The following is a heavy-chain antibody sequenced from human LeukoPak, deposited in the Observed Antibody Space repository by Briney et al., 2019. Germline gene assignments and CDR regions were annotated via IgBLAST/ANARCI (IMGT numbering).Heavy chain of an antibody. J-gene: IGHJ3*02. Sequence: SETLSLTCAVSGRSISSTNWWSWVRQSPGKGLEWIGEIYHSGSTNYKPSLRSRVTISVDKSENQFSLNLSSVTAADTAVYYCVANGWYALDIWGQGTMVTVSS. CDR1: GRSISSTNW. CDR3: VANGWYALDI. CDR2: IYHSGST. D-gene: IGHD6-19*01. V-gene: IGHV4-4*02.